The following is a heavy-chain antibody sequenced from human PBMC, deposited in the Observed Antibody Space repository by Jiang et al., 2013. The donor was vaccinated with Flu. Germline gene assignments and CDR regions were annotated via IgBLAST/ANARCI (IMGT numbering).Heavy chain of an antibody. J-gene: IGHJ4*02. CDR2: LYDNGRP. V-gene: IGHV4-59*01. CDR3: ARDNYDRGFDY. D-gene: IGHD3-22*01. Sequence: LTCTVSGGSITTYYWSWIRQPPGKGLEWIGYLYDNGRPKYNPSLQSRVTISGATSKNQFSLKLTSVTAADTAVYYCARDNYDRGFDYWGQGTLVTVSS. CDR1: GGSITTYY.